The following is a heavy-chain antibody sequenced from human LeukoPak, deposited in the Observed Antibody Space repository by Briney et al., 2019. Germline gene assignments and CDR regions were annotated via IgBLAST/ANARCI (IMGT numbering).Heavy chain of an antibody. J-gene: IGHJ4*02. D-gene: IGHD3-22*01. CDR2: IIPIFGTA. Sequence: GASVKVSCKASGGTFSSYAISWVRQAPGQGLEWMGGIIPIFGTANYAQKFQGRVTITADESTSTAYMELSSLRSEDTAVYYCARDRKYYYDSSGYYSTPEPFDYWGQGTLVTVSS. CDR1: GGTFSSYA. V-gene: IGHV1-69*13. CDR3: ARDRKYYYDSSGYYSTPEPFDY.